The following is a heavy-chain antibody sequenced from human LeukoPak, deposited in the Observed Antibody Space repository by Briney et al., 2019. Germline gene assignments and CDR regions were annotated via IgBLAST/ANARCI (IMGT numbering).Heavy chain of an antibody. CDR1: GGSISSYH. CDR2: IYYIGST. V-gene: IGHV4-59*08. CDR3: ARHSGPYSSSSSFDY. Sequence: SETLSLTCTVAGGSISSYHWSWIWQPPGKGLERIGDIYYIGSTNYNPSLKSPVTISVDTSKNQFSLRLNSVTAADTAVYYCARHSGPYSSSSSFDYWGQGILVTVSS. D-gene: IGHD6-6*01. J-gene: IGHJ4*02.